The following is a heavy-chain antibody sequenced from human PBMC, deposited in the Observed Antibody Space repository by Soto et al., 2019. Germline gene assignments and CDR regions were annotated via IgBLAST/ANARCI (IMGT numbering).Heavy chain of an antibody. V-gene: IGHV5-10-1*01. CDR3: ARQIYDSDTGPNFQYYFDS. J-gene: IGHJ4*02. CDR2: IDPSDSQT. CDR1: GYSFAGYW. D-gene: IGHD3-22*01. Sequence: GESLKISCKGSGYSFAGYWITWVRQKPGKGLEWMGRIDPSDSQTYYSPSFRGHVAISVTKSITTVFLQWSSLRASDTAMYYCARQIYDSDTGPNFQYYFDSWGQGTPATVSS.